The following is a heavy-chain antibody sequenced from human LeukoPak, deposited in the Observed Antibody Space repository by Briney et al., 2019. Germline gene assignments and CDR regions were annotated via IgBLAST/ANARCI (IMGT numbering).Heavy chain of an antibody. V-gene: IGHV5-51*01. CDR3: ARRTLGGDILTGYYSYFDY. CDR1: GYSFTSYW. CDR2: IYPGDSDT. Sequence: GESLKISCKGSGYSFTSYWIGWVRQMPGKGLEWMGIIYPGDSDTRYSPSFQGQVTISADKSISTAYLQWSSLKASDTAMYYCARRTLGGDILTGYYSYFDYWGQGTLVTVSS. D-gene: IGHD3-9*01. J-gene: IGHJ4*02.